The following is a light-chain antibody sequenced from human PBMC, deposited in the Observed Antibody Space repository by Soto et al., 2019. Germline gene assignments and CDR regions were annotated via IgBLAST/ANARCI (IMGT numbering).Light chain of an antibody. CDR2: DAS. Sequence: EIGFTQSPVTLSLSPGERATLSCRASQSVSSYLAWYQQKPGQAPRLLIYDASNRATGIPARFSGSGSGTDFTLTISSLEPEDFAVYYCQQRSNWPITFGQGTRLEI. V-gene: IGKV3-11*01. CDR3: QQRSNWPIT. J-gene: IGKJ5*01. CDR1: QSVSSY.